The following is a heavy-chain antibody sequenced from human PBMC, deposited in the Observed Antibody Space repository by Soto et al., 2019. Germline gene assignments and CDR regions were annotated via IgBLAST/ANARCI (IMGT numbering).Heavy chain of an antibody. CDR1: GASVSSNSAD. CDR3: ATQHSNSWYGNAFDI. CDR2: TYYRSKWYN. J-gene: IGHJ3*02. Sequence: SQTLSLPCAISGASVSSNSADWNWIRQSPSRGLEWLGRTYYRSKWYNDYAVSVKSRISINPDTSKNQFSLQLNSVTPEDTAVYYCATQHSNSWYGNAFDIWGQGTLVTVSS. D-gene: IGHD6-13*01. V-gene: IGHV6-1*01.